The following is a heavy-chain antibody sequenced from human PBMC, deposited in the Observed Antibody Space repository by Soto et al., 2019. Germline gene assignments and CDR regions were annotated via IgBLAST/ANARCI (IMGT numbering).Heavy chain of an antibody. Sequence: PGGSLRLSCAASTFTFSAYAMSWVRQPPGKGLEWVSGISDSGGSTYYADSVKGRFTISRDNSKNTLYLQLSSLRAEDTAVYYCAKNRVIFDPWGQGTLVTVSS. J-gene: IGHJ5*02. CDR1: TFTFSAYA. V-gene: IGHV3-23*01. CDR3: AKNRVIFDP. CDR2: ISDSGGST.